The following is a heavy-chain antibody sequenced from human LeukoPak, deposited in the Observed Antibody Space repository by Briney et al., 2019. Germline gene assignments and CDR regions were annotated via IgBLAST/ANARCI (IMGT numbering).Heavy chain of an antibody. J-gene: IGHJ4*02. CDR2: IYYSGNT. V-gene: IGHV4-31*03. Sequence: SETLPLTCTVSGFSISSGVYYWTWIRQDPGKGLEWIGYIYYSGNTFYNPALKSRATISVDTSKNQFSLTLSSVTAADTAVYYCARVETTMIRYWGQGTLVAVSS. CDR3: ARVETTMIRY. D-gene: IGHD3-16*01. CDR1: GFSISSGVYY.